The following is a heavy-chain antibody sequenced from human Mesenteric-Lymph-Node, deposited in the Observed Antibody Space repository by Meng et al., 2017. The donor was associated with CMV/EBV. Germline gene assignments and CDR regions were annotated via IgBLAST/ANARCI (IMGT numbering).Heavy chain of an antibody. CDR2: INPNGEGGTT. CDR1: RFTFSIYA. Sequence: GESLKISCAASRFTFSIYAMHWVRQAPGKGLEWVGRINPNGEGGTTDFAAPVKGRFTISRDDSKNTVYLQMNSLDTEDTAVYFCGTGGHYYGDWGQGTLVTVSS. J-gene: IGHJ4*02. V-gene: IGHV3-15*01. CDR3: GTGGHYYGD. D-gene: IGHD3-22*01.